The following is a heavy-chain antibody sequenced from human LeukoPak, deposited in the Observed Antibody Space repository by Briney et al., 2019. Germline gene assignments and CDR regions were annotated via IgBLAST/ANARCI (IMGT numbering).Heavy chain of an antibody. CDR3: ARGPAYSSGWYDY. CDR2: INHSGST. V-gene: IGHV4-34*01. Sequence: PSETLSLTCAVYGGSFSGYYWSWIRQPPGKGLEWIGEINHSGSTNYNPSLKSRVTISVDTSKNQFSLKLSSVTAADMAVYYCARGPAYSSGWYDYWGQGTLVTVSS. J-gene: IGHJ4*02. D-gene: IGHD6-19*01. CDR1: GGSFSGYY.